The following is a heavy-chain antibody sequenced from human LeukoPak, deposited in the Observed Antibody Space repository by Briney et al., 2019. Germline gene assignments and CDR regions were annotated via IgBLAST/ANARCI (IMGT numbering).Heavy chain of an antibody. J-gene: IGHJ4*02. CDR3: AREGFYGSGRGADFDY. CDR2: ISSSSNII. V-gene: IGHV3-48*02. Sequence: GGALRLSCAASGFTFSNYFMNWVRQAPGKGLEWVSYISSSSNIIYYADSVKGRFIISRDNAKNSLFLQMNSLRDEDTAVYYCAREGFYGSGRGADFDYWGQGTLVTVSS. CDR1: GFTFSNYF. D-gene: IGHD3-10*01.